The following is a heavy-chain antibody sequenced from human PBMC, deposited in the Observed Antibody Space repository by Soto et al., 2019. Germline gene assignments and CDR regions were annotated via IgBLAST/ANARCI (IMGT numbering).Heavy chain of an antibody. CDR1: GFTFSSYG. D-gene: IGHD2-2*01. CDR2: ISYDGSNK. V-gene: IGHV3-30*18. CDR3: AKGPAIVLVPAAMNYYDGMDV. J-gene: IGHJ6*02. Sequence: QVQLVESGGGVVQPGRSLRLSCAASGFTFSSYGMHWVRQAPGKGLEWVAVISYDGSNKYYADSVKGRFTISRDNSKNTLYRQTNSLRAEDTAVYYCAKGPAIVLVPAAMNYYDGMDVWGQGTTVTVSS.